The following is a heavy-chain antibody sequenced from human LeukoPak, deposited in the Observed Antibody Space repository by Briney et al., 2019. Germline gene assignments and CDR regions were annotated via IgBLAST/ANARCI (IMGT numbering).Heavy chain of an antibody. CDR1: GYTFIGYY. J-gene: IGHJ3*02. V-gene: IGHV1-46*01. CDR3: ARALVGAFDI. Sequence: ASVKVSCKASGYTFIGYYMHWVRQAPGQGLEWMGIINPSGGSTSYAQKFQGRVTMTRDTSTSTVYMELSSLRSEDTAVYYCARALVGAFDIWGQGTMVTVSS. CDR2: INPSGGST.